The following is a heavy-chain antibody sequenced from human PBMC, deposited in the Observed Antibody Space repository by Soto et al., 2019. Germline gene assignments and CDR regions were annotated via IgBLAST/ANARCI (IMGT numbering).Heavy chain of an antibody. CDR1: GFTFSSYG. D-gene: IGHD3-22*01. Sequence: GGSLRLSCAASGFTFSSYGMHWVRQAPGKGLEWVAIISYDENKKYYGDSVKGRFTISRDNSKNTLYLEMNSLRAEDTAVYYCAKDPASGIVVVIPFDPWGQGTLVTVSS. CDR3: AKDPASGIVVVIPFDP. J-gene: IGHJ5*02. CDR2: ISYDENKK. V-gene: IGHV3-30*18.